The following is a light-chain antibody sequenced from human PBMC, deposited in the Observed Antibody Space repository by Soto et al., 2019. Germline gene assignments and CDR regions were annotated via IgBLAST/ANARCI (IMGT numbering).Light chain of an antibody. CDR3: HQYGSSLGT. Sequence: IVLTQSPVTLSLSPGEGATLSCRASQSVTGTNLAWYQQRAGQAPRLLIYDAVRRATGIPDRLSGSGSGTDFTLTISRLEPEDFAVYYCHQYGSSLGTFGQGTKVDSK. J-gene: IGKJ2*01. V-gene: IGKV3-20*01. CDR1: QSVTGTN. CDR2: DAV.